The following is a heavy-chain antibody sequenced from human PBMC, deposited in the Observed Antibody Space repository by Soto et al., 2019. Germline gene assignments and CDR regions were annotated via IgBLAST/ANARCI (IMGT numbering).Heavy chain of an antibody. CDR2: IKTSAGGGAT. Sequence: EVQLVESAGGLVKPGGSLRLSCVASGFSFNEAWMNWVRQAPGEGLEWVGRIKTSAGGGATDYAAPAQGRFTISRDDSKNALYLHMNSLRTEDTAIYYGTTGSVEGIWGQGTTVTVSS. CDR1: GFSFNEAW. CDR3: TTGSVEGI. V-gene: IGHV3-15*07. J-gene: IGHJ6*02. D-gene: IGHD2-15*01.